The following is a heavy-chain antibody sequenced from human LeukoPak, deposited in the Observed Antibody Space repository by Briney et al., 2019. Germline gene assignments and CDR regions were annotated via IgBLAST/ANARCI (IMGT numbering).Heavy chain of an antibody. J-gene: IGHJ4*02. CDR1: GGSLNDYY. Sequence: PSETLSLTCTVSGGSLNDYYWSWIRQPQGKGLEWMGNIYYNGSTNYNPSLKSRVTISVDTSKNQFSLKLSSVTAADTAVCYCARAGYSSGWYGGNYYFDYWGQGTRVSVSS. CDR2: IYYNGST. CDR3: ARAGYSSGWYGGNYYFDY. D-gene: IGHD6-19*01. V-gene: IGHV4-59*01.